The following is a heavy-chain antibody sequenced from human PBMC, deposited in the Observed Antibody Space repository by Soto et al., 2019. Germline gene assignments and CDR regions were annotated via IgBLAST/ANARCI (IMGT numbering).Heavy chain of an antibody. CDR2: ISISSSYI. D-gene: IGHD3-22*01. CDR3: ARDPPSITMTLGELDY. CDR1: GFPFSIYS. V-gene: IGHV3-21*01. J-gene: IGHJ4*02. Sequence: GGSLRLSCAASGFPFSIYSMNLVRQSPGKGLEWVSSISISSSYIYYADSVKGRFNISRDNAKNSLYLQMNSLRDEDTAVYYCARDPPSITMTLGELDYWGQGTLVTVSS.